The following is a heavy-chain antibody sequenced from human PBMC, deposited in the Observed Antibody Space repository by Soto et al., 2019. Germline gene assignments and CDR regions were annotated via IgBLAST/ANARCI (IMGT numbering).Heavy chain of an antibody. CDR2: ISYDGSNK. CDR1: RFTFSTYG. D-gene: IGHD6-13*01. V-gene: IGHV3-30*18. Sequence: QVQLVESGGGVVQPGRSLRLSCAASRFTFSTYGMHWVRQAPGKGLEWVAVISYDGSNKYYADSVKGRFTISRDNSKNTLYLQMNSLRAEDTAVYYCAKLIAAGTADYWGQGTLVTVSS. CDR3: AKLIAAGTADY. J-gene: IGHJ4*02.